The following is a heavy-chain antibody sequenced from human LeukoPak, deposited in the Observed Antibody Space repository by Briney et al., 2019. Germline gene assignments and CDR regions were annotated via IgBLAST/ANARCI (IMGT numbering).Heavy chain of an antibody. CDR3: VRDQGAAGDY. Sequence: GGSLRLSCAASGFTFSKYWMTWVRQAPGKGLEWVANIVQDGSENFYVDSVKGRFTISRDNAKNSLYLQMNSLRLDDTALYYCVRDQGAAGDYWGQGTLVTVSS. CDR2: IVQDGSEN. V-gene: IGHV3-7*01. J-gene: IGHJ4*02. D-gene: IGHD6-13*01. CDR1: GFTFSKYW.